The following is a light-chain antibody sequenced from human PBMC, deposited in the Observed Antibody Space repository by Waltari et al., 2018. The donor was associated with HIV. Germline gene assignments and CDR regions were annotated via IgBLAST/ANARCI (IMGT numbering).Light chain of an antibody. Sequence: DIVMTQSPDSLAVSLGERATINCKSSQSVLYSSNNKDYLAWYQQKPGQPPKLLIYWASTRDSGVPDRFRGSGSGTDFTLTISSLQAEDVAVYYCQQYYSTQYSFGQGTKLEIK. V-gene: IGKV4-1*01. J-gene: IGKJ2*03. CDR2: WAS. CDR1: QSVLYSSNNKDY. CDR3: QQYYSTQYS.